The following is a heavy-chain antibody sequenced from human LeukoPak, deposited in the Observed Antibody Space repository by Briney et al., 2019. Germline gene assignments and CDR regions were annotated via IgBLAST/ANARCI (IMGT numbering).Heavy chain of an antibody. V-gene: IGHV3-23*01. D-gene: IGHD6-13*01. CDR2: ISASAGST. J-gene: IGHJ4*02. Sequence: GSLRLSCAASAFTFSNYVMSWVRQAPGKGLEGVSAISASAGSTYYADSVKGRFTISRDNSKNTLHLQMNSLRDEDTAVYYCAKGESSTWYGLDYWGQGTLVTVSS. CDR3: AKGESSTWYGLDY. CDR1: AFTFSNYV.